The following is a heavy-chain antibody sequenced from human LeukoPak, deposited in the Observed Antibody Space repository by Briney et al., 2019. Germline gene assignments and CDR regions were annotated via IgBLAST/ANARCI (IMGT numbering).Heavy chain of an antibody. Sequence: SETLSLTCAVYGGSFSGYYWSWIRQPPGKGLEWIGEINHSGSTNYNPSLKSRVTISVDTSKNQFSLKLSSVTAADTAVYYCATLMWSSSAHHFDYWRQGTLVTVSS. CDR2: INHSGST. V-gene: IGHV4-34*01. CDR1: GGSFSGYY. J-gene: IGHJ4*02. D-gene: IGHD6-6*01. CDR3: ATLMWSSSAHHFDY.